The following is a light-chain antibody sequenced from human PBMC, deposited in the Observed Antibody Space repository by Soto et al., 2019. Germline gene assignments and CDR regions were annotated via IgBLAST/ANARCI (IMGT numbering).Light chain of an antibody. J-gene: IGLJ1*01. V-gene: IGLV2-14*03. Sequence: QSALTQPASVSGSPGQSIAISCTGTSSDVGGYNYVSWYQQHPGKAPKLMIYDVNNRPSGVSNRFSGSKSGNTASLTISGLQAEDEADYYCCSYTTSSTYVFGIGTKVTVL. CDR2: DVN. CDR1: SSDVGGYNY. CDR3: CSYTTSSTYV.